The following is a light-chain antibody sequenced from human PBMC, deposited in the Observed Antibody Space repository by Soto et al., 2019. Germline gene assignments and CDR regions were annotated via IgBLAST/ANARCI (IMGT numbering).Light chain of an antibody. Sequence: DIQLTQSPSIVSASVGDRVTITCRASPGISTFLAWYRHKPGKAPDLLVFSASTFETGVPSRFSGSGSETEFTLTISSLQPEDSATYYCQQLNSYPFTFGPGTKVDIK. CDR3: QQLNSYPFT. CDR1: PGISTF. CDR2: SAS. V-gene: IGKV1-9*01. J-gene: IGKJ3*01.